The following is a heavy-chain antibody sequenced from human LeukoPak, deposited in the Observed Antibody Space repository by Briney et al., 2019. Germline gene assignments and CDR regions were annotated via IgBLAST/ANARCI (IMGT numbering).Heavy chain of an antibody. CDR3: ARRVTTFLS. CDR1: GFDLSPYT. CDR2: ISSSSSYM. V-gene: IGHV3-21*01. D-gene: IGHD4-17*01. J-gene: IGHJ4*02. Sequence: PGGSLRLSCSASGFDLSPYTMNWVRQALGKGLEWVASISSSSSYMYYGDSLKGRFTISRDNAKNTLYLQLGSLRAEDTATYYCARRVTTFLSWGQGTLVIVSS.